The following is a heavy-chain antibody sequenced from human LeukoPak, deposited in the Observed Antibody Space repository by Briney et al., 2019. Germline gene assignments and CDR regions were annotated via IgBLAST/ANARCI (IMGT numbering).Heavy chain of an antibody. CDR3: AHRRAAAALDY. CDR1: GLSLFSSGVG. Sequence: SGPTMVNPTQTLTLTCSFSGLSLFSSGVGVGWIRQPPGKALEWLALISWDDDKRYSPSLKSRLTITKDTSKNQVVLTMTNMDPVDTVTYYCAHRRAAAALDYWGQGTLVTVSS. V-gene: IGHV2-5*02. CDR2: ISWDDDK. J-gene: IGHJ4*02. D-gene: IGHD6-13*01.